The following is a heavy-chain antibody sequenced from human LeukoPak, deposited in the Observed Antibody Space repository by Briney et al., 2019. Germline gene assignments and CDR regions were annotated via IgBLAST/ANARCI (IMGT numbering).Heavy chain of an antibody. D-gene: IGHD1-26*01. CDR2: IKQDGSEK. CDR1: GFTFSNYW. J-gene: IGHJ4*02. Sequence: GGSLRLSCAASGFTFSNYWMNWVRQAPGKGLEWVANIKQDGSEKYYVDSVKGRFTISRDNAKNSLYLQMNSLRAEDTAVYYCAGGGAHAYWGQGTLVTVSS. CDR3: AGGGAHAY. V-gene: IGHV3-7*05.